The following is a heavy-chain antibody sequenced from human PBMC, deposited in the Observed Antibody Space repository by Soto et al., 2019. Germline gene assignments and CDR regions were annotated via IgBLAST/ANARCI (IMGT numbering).Heavy chain of an antibody. Sequence: EVQLLESGGGLVQSGGSLRLACAASGFTFSTYAMSWLRQVPGKGLEWVSTVSGNTGNTYYADSVKGRFTISRDIAKNTLHLQMNSLRAEDTAIYYCAKVSDRYGSGSYDWFDPWGQGTLVTVSS. D-gene: IGHD3-10*01. CDR1: GFTFSTYA. CDR2: VSGNTGNT. CDR3: AKVSDRYGSGSYDWFDP. J-gene: IGHJ5*02. V-gene: IGHV3-23*01.